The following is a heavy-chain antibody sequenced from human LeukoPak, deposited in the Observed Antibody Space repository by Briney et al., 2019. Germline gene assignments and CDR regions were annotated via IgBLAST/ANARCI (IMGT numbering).Heavy chain of an antibody. V-gene: IGHV3-21*01. D-gene: IGHD3-22*01. CDR1: GFTFSSYS. CDR3: ARVVGGDSSGYYLGIDY. CDR2: ISSSSSYI. J-gene: IGHJ4*02. Sequence: PGGSLRLSCAASGFTFSSYSMNWVRQAPGKGLEWVSSISSSSSYIYYADSEKGRFTISRDNAKNSLYLQMNSLRAEDTAVYYCARVVGGDSSGYYLGIDYWGQGTLVTVSS.